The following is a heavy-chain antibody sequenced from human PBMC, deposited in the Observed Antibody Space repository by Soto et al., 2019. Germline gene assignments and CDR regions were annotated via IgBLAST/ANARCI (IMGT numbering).Heavy chain of an antibody. J-gene: IGHJ4*02. Sequence: PSETLSLTCTVSGGSIKKYYWSWIRQSPGKRLEWIAHIYSSGSAHFSPSLQSRVTISLGPSENQLSLSLASATAADAAVYYCARNPPGPVDFDVWGPGTLVTVSS. CDR2: IYSSGSA. CDR3: ARNPPGPVDFDV. CDR1: GGSIKKYY. V-gene: IGHV4-59*01.